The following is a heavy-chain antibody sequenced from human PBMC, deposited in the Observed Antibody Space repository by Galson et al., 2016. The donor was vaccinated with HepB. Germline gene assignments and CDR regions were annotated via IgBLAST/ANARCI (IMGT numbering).Heavy chain of an antibody. D-gene: IGHD3-10*01. V-gene: IGHV3-21*01. J-gene: IGHJ6*03. CDR2: ISSNGLYI. Sequence: SLRLSCAASGFTFSNFNMNWVRQAPGKGLEWVSSISSNGLYIYYADSVKGRFTISRDNAKNSLYLQMNSLRTEDTAVYYCATSDGSGTYSYYYHYYYMDVWGKGTTVTVSS. CDR3: ATSDGSGTYSYYYHYYYMDV. CDR1: GFTFSNFN.